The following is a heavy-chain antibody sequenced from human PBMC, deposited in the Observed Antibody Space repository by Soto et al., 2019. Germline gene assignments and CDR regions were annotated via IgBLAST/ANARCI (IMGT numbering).Heavy chain of an antibody. V-gene: IGHV4-4*02. CDR2: IYHSVST. D-gene: IGHD6-6*01. Sequence: QMQLKESGPGLVKPSGTLSLTCGVPGGSISSSRWWTWGRQPPGKGPGWIGEIYHSVSTNYNPSLTSRDTISLDKSTNQFYLTLTSVTAADTAVYYCASQDDSSSTDASFLVNGYFDLWGRGIRVTVSS. J-gene: IGHJ2*01. CDR3: ASQDDSSSTDASFLVNGYFDL. CDR1: GGSISSSRW.